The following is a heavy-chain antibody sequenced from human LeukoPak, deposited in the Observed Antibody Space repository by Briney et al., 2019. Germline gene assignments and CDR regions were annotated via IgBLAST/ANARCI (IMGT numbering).Heavy chain of an antibody. D-gene: IGHD3-22*01. Sequence: PSETLSLTCTVSGGSISSGGYYWSWIRQPPGKGLEWIGYIYYSGSTYYNPSLKSRVTISVDTSKNQFSLKLSSVTAADTAVYYCARGSGRITMIVVFWNLGAFDIWGQGTMVTVSS. V-gene: IGHV4-30-4*08. CDR1: GGSISSGGYY. CDR3: ARGSGRITMIVVFWNLGAFDI. CDR2: IYYSGST. J-gene: IGHJ3*02.